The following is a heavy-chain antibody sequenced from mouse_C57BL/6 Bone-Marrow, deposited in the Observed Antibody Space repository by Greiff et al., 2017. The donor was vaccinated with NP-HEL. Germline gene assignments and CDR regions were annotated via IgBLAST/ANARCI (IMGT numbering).Heavy chain of an antibody. CDR1: GFSLTSYG. J-gene: IGHJ4*01. CDR3: AKKGGITTVDYYAMDY. CDR2: IWRGGST. Sequence: VQLQQSGPGLVQPSQSLSITCTVSGFSLTSYGVHWVRQSPGKGLEWLGVIWRGGSTDYNAAFMSRLSITKDNSKSQVFFKMNSLQADDTAIYYCAKKGGITTVDYYAMDYWGQGTSVTVSS. V-gene: IGHV2-5*01. D-gene: IGHD1-1*01.